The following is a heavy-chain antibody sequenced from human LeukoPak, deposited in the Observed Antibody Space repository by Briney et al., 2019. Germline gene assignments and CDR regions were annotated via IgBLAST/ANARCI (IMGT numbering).Heavy chain of an antibody. CDR2: ISAYNGNT. CDR3: ATDAFDI. V-gene: IGHV1-18*01. J-gene: IGHJ3*02. CDR1: GYTFTSYG. Sequence: GASVKVSCKASGYTFTSYGISWVRQAPGQGLEWMGWISAYNGNTNYAQKFQGRVTMTEDTSTDTAYMELSSLRSEDTAVYYCATDAFDIWGQGTMVTVSS.